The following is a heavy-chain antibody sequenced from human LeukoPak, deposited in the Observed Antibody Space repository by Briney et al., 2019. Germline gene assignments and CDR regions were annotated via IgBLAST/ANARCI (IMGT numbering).Heavy chain of an antibody. CDR3: ARVVGSSWDRPYFDY. CDR2: INPNSGGT. D-gene: IGHD6-13*01. Sequence: ASVKVSCKASGHTFTGYYMHWVRQAPGQGLEWMGWINPNSGGTNYAQKFQGRVTMTRDTSISTAYMELSRLRSDDTAVYYCARVVGSSWDRPYFDYWGQGTLVTVSS. CDR1: GHTFTGYY. V-gene: IGHV1-2*02. J-gene: IGHJ4*02.